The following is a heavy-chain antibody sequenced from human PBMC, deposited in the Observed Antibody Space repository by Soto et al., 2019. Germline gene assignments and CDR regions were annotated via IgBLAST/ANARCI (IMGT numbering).Heavy chain of an antibody. J-gene: IGHJ5*02. CDR2: INTSGGST. V-gene: IGHV3-23*01. CDR3: GRVYGGNGDHVDWFDP. CDR1: GFTFSTCS. D-gene: IGHD3-16*01. Sequence: GGSLILSCAASGFTFSTCSMSWVRQAPGKGLEWVSTINTSGGSTYYADSVKGRFTISRDNSKNTLYLQMNSLRPEDTAVYYCGRVYGGNGDHVDWFDPWGQGTLVTVSS.